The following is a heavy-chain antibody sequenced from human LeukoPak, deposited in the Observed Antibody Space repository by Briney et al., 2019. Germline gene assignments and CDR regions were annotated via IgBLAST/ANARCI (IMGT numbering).Heavy chain of an antibody. CDR2: IWSDKSNR. V-gene: IGHV3-33*06. Sequence: PGGSLRLSCAASGFIFNHHAMHWVRQAPGKGLEWVAVIWSDKSNRFHADSVRGRFTISRDDSRKTVYLQMERMTAEDTAIYYCAKDAQRGFDYSNSLEYWGQGALVTVAS. J-gene: IGHJ4*02. CDR1: GFIFNHHA. CDR3: AKDAQRGFDYSNSLEY. D-gene: IGHD4-11*01.